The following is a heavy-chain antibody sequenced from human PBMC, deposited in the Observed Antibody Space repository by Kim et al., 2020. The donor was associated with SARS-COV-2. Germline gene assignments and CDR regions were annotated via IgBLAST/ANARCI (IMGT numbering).Heavy chain of an antibody. J-gene: IGHJ4*02. D-gene: IGHD6-13*01. CDR3: ARFSSSWEMDHPFDY. V-gene: IGHV3-11*01. CDR1: RFTFSDYY. Sequence: GGSLRLSCAASRFTFSDYYMSWIRQAPGKGLEWVSYISSSGSTIYYADSVKGRFTISRDNAKNSLYLQMNSLRAEDTAVYYCARFSSSWEMDHPFDYWGQGTLVTVSS. CDR2: ISSSGSTI.